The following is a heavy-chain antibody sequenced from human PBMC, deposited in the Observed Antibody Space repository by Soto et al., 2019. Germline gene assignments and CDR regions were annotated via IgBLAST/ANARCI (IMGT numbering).Heavy chain of an antibody. Sequence: QVQLVQSGAEVTKPGASVKVSCKASGYTFTSYGISWVRQAPGQGLEWMGWISGYNGNTNYAQKLQGRVTMTTDTSTSTAYMELRSLRSDDTAVYYCARGAVAGDYFYYYGMDVLGQGTTVTVSS. CDR3: ARGAVAGDYFYYYGMDV. CDR1: GYTFTSYG. CDR2: ISGYNGNT. D-gene: IGHD6-19*01. J-gene: IGHJ6*02. V-gene: IGHV1-18*01.